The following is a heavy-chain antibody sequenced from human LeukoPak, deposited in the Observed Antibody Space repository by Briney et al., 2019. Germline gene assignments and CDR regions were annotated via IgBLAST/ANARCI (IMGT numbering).Heavy chain of an antibody. D-gene: IGHD2-15*01. J-gene: IGHJ6*02. CDR1: GYTFTGYY. V-gene: IGHV1-2*02. Sequence: GASVKVSCKASGYTFTGYYMHWVRQAPGQGLEWMGWINPNSGGTNYAQKFQGRVTMTRDTSISTAYMELSRLRSDDTAVYYCAREDIVDPGYYGMDVWGQGTTVTVSS. CDR3: AREDIVDPGYYGMDV. CDR2: INPNSGGT.